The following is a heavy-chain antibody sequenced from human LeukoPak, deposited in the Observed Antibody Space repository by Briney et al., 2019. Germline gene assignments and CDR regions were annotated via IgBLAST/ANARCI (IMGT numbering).Heavy chain of an antibody. CDR1: GFTFSSSA. CDR2: ISGSGSGSTI. Sequence: GGSLRLSCAASGFTFSSSAMSWVRQAPGKGLEWVSNISGSGSGSTIYYADSVKGRFTISRDNAKNSLYLQMNSLRAEDTAVYYCAELAITMIGGVWGKGTTVAISS. CDR3: AELAITMIGGV. D-gene: IGHD3-10*02. V-gene: IGHV3-48*03. J-gene: IGHJ6*04.